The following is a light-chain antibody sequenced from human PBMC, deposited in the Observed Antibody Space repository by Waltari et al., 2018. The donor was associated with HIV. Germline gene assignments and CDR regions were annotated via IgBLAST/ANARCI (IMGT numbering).Light chain of an antibody. Sequence: QSVLTQPPSVSGAPGQRVTISCTGSSSNIGAGYDVHWYQQFPGTAPKLLIYCNSDRRAGVPYRFSGSKSGTSASLATTLLLSEDEAAYYCQSSDSSLSAWVFGGGTKLTVL. CDR3: QSSDSSLSAWV. V-gene: IGLV1-40*01. CDR1: SSNIGAGYD. CDR2: CNS. J-gene: IGLJ3*02.